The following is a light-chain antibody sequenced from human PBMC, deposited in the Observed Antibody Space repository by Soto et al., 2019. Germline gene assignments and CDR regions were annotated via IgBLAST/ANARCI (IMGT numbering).Light chain of an antibody. CDR2: DAS. J-gene: IGKJ1*01. CDR1: QSIGSW. V-gene: IGKV1-5*01. CDR3: QQYTSYSWT. Sequence: DIQMTQSPSTLSASVGDRVTITCRASQSIGSWLAWYQQNPGKAPKLLIYDASSLESGVPSRFSGSGSGTEFTLTISSLQPDDFATYYCQQYTSYSWTFGQGTKVDIK.